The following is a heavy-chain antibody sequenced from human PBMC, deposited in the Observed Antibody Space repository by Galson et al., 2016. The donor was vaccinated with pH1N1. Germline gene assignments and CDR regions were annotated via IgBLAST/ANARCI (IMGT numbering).Heavy chain of an antibody. J-gene: IGHJ4*02. CDR2: VYPGDSDT. CDR1: GYSFTSYW. D-gene: IGHD3-10*01. Sequence: QSGAEVKKPGESLKISCRGSGYSFTSYWNAWVRQKPGKGLEWMGIVYPGDSDTRYSPSFRGLFTFSADKSIGTAYLQWSSLEASDTAIYYCARLRGGITVVREVYFDLWGQGTLVTVSP. CDR3: ARLRGGITVVREVYFDL. V-gene: IGHV5-51*03.